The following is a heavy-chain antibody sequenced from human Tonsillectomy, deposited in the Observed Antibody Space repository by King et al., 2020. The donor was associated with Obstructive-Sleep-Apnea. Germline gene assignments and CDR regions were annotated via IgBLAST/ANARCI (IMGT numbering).Heavy chain of an antibody. V-gene: IGHV5-51*01. J-gene: IGHJ3*02. D-gene: IGHD3-10*01. Sequence: DVQLVESGAEVKKPGESLKISCKGSGYSFTSYWIGWVRQMPGKGLEWMGIIYPGVSDTRYSPSFQGQVTISADKSISTAYLQWSSLKASDTAMYYCASSMVRGVIISLPDAFDIWGQGTMVTVSS. CDR2: IYPGVSDT. CDR3: ASSMVRGVIISLPDAFDI. CDR1: GYSFTSYW.